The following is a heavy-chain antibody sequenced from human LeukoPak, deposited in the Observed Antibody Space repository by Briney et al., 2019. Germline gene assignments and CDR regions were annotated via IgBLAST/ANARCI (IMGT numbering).Heavy chain of an antibody. V-gene: IGHV1-2*02. CDR1: GYTFIGYY. CDR2: INPTSGGT. CDR3: ARLVGLSTTASY. Sequence: ASVKVSCKASGYTFIGYYLHWVRQAPGQGLEWMGWINPTSGGTNYAQKFQDRVTMTRDTSINTAYMELSRLTSDDTAVYYCARLVGLSTTASYWGQGTLDIVSS. D-gene: IGHD5/OR15-5a*01. J-gene: IGHJ4*02.